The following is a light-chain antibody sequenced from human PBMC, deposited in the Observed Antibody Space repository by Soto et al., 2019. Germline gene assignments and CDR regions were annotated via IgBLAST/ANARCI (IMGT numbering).Light chain of an antibody. CDR1: QSIGVW. J-gene: IGKJ1*01. CDR3: QHYNTYPWT. Sequence: DIQMTQSPSTLSSSVGDRVTITCRASQSIGVWLAWYQQKPGKAPNLLIHKASHLESGVPSRFSGSGSGTEFTLTISSLQPGDFATYYCQHYNTYPWTFGQGTKVDIK. V-gene: IGKV1-5*03. CDR2: KAS.